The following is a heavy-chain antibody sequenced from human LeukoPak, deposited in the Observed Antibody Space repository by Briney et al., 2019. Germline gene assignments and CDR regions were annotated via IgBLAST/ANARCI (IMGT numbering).Heavy chain of an antibody. J-gene: IGHJ4*02. CDR3: ASYSNYGYFDY. Sequence: SETLSLTCTVSGGSISSYYWSWIRQPPGKGLEWIGYIYYSGSTNYNPSLKSRVTISVDTSKNQFSLKLSSVTAADTAVYYCASYSNYGYFDYWGQGTLVTVSS. V-gene: IGHV4-59*01. CDR1: GGSISSYY. D-gene: IGHD4-11*01. CDR2: IYYSGST.